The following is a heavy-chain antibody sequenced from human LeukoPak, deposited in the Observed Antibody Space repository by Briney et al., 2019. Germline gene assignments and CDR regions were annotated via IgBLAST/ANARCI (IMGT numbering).Heavy chain of an antibody. J-gene: IGHJ4*02. D-gene: IGHD6-13*01. CDR3: AKGIAAAGYYFDY. V-gene: IGHV3-23*01. CDR2: ISCSGGST. CDR1: GFTFSSYA. Sequence: GGSLXXXXXAXGFTFSSYAXSWVRQAPGKGVEWVSAISCSGGSTYYADSVKGRFTISRDNSKKTLYLQMNSLRAEDTAVYYCAKGIAAAGYYFDYWGQGTLVTVSS.